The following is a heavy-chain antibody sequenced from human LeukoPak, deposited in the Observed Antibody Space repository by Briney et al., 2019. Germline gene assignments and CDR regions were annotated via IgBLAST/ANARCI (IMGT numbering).Heavy chain of an antibody. V-gene: IGHV4-34*01. CDR1: GGSFSGYY. CDR3: ATGAATRWFDP. J-gene: IGHJ5*02. CDR2: INHSGST. Sequence: PSETLSLTCAVYGGSFSGYYWSWIRQPPGKGLEWIGEINHSGSTNYNPSLKSRVTISVDTSKNQFSLKLSSVTAADTAVYYCATGAATRWFDPWGQGTLVTVSS. D-gene: IGHD2-15*01.